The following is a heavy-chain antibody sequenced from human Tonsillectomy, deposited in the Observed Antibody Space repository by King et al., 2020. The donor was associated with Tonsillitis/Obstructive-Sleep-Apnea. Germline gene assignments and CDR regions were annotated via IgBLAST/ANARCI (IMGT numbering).Heavy chain of an antibody. J-gene: IGHJ3*02. D-gene: IGHD3-10*01. CDR3: ARDHISMVRGVIITTAFDM. V-gene: IGHV3-20*04. CDR1: GFTFDDYG. CDR2: INWDGCST. Sequence: VQLVESGGGVVRPGGPLRLSCAASGFTFDDYGMSWVRQAPGKGLEWVSGINWDGCSTGYADSVKGRFTISRDNAKNSLYLQMNSLRAEDTALYYCARDHISMVRGVIITTAFDMWGQGTMVTVSS.